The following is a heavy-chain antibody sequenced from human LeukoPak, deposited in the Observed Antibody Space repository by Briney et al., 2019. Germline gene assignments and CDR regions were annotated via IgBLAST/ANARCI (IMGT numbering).Heavy chain of an antibody. CDR3: ARVGFGENWFDS. V-gene: IGHV4-59*01. CDR2: IYYSGTT. CDR1: GESFSGYY. Sequence: PSETLSLTCAVYGESFSGYYWSWIRQPPGKGLEWIGFIYYSGTTSYNPSLKSRVTMSLDTSKKQFSLKVRSLTAADTAMYYCARVGFGENWFDSWGQGTLVIVSS. D-gene: IGHD3-10*01. J-gene: IGHJ5*01.